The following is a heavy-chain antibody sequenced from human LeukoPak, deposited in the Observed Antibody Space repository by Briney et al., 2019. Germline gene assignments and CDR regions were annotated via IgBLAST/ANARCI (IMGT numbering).Heavy chain of an antibody. CDR2: ISAYNGNT. CDR1: VYTFTSYG. CDR3: ARGRSGYDAVDY. D-gene: IGHD5-12*01. Sequence: ASVKVSFKASVYTFTSYGISWVRQAPGQGLEWMGWISAYNGNTNYAQKLQGRVTMTTDTSTSTAYMELRSLRSDDTAVYYCARGRSGYDAVDYWGQGTLVTVSS. V-gene: IGHV1-18*01. J-gene: IGHJ4*02.